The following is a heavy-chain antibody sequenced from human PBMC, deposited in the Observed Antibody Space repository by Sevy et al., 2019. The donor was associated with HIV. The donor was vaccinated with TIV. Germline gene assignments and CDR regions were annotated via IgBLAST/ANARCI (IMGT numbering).Heavy chain of an antibody. CDR2: INHSRST. V-gene: IGHV4-34*01. CDR1: GGSFSGYY. J-gene: IGHJ5*02. Sequence: SETLSLTCAVYGGSFSGYYWSRIRQPPGKGLEWIGEINHSRSTNYNPSLKSRVTISVDTSKNQFSLKLSSVTAADTAVYYCARGRDYVWGSYRSPNWFDPWGQGTLVTVSS. CDR3: ARGRDYVWGSYRSPNWFDP. D-gene: IGHD3-16*02.